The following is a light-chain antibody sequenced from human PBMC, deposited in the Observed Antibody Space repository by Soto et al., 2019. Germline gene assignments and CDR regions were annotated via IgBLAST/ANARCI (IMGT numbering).Light chain of an antibody. CDR1: QSISTY. V-gene: IGKV1-39*01. Sequence: DLPMTQSPSSLSASVGDRVTITCRASQSISTYLNWYQQKPGKAPKLLIYAASNLQSGVPSRFNGSGSGTDFTLTISTLQPEDFATYYCQQSYSSPLTLGGGTKVEIK. CDR2: AAS. CDR3: QQSYSSPLT. J-gene: IGKJ4*01.